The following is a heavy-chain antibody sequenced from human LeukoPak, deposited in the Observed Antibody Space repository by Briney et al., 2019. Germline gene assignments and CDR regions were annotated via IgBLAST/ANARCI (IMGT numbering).Heavy chain of an antibody. CDR3: ARDLYGDYGVFDY. CDR2: VHTSGST. D-gene: IGHD4-17*01. J-gene: IGHJ4*02. Sequence: SETLSLTRTVSGGSISDYYWRWIRQPAGKGLEWIGRVHTSGSTNYNPSLKSRVTMSVDTSKNQFSLRLSTVTAADTAVYYCARDLYGDYGVFDYWGQGTLVTVSS. V-gene: IGHV4-4*07. CDR1: GGSISDYY.